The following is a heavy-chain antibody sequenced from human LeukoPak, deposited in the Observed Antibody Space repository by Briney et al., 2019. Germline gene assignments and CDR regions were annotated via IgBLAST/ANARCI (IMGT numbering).Heavy chain of an antibody. J-gene: IGHJ4*02. V-gene: IGHV3-23*01. D-gene: IGHD3-9*01. CDR3: AKCSTLTGGYFDWLLYDY. Sequence: GGSLRLSCAASGFTFSKYAMSWVRQAPGKGLEWVSAIGGSGGRTFYADSVKGRFTISRDNSKNTLYLQMNSLRAEDTAVYYCAKCSTLTGGYFDWLLYDYWGQGTLVTVSS. CDR1: GFTFSKYA. CDR2: IGGSGGRT.